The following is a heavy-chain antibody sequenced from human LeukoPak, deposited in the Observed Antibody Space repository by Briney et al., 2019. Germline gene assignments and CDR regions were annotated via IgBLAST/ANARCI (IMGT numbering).Heavy chain of an antibody. CDR1: GFTFSTYG. CDR2: RSYDGSNK. J-gene: IGHJ4*02. Sequence: QAGGSLRLSCAASGFTFSTYGMHWVRQAPGKGLEWVAVRSYDGSNKYYADSVKGRFTISRDNSKNTLYQQMNSLRTEDTAVYYCAKGMAAYGSGSLFDYWGQGTLVTVSS. V-gene: IGHV3-30*18. CDR3: AKGMAAYGSGSLFDY. D-gene: IGHD3-10*01.